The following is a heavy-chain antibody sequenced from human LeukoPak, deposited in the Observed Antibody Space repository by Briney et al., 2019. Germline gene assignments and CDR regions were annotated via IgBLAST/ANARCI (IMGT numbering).Heavy chain of an antibody. CDR3: ARGRDFYYGSGSPYFDY. CDR1: GGSISSYY. Sequence: SETLSLTCTVSGGSISSYYWSWIRQPPGKGLEWIGYIYYSGSTNYNPSLKSRVTISVDTSKNQFSLKLISVTAADTAVYYCARGRDFYYGSGSPYFDYWGQGTLVTVSS. J-gene: IGHJ4*02. D-gene: IGHD3-10*01. V-gene: IGHV4-59*01. CDR2: IYYSGST.